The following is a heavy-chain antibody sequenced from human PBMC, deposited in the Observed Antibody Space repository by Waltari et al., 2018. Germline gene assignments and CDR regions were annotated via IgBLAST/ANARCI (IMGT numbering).Heavy chain of an antibody. D-gene: IGHD6-6*01. V-gene: IGHV4-39*01. CDR3: ARLEYSSLSQPYYFDY. Sequence: QLHLQESGPGLVKPSETLSLTCTVSGGSIRSSRSYWGWIRQPPGTGLAWIGSMSYRGITYSSPSLKSRVTMSVHTSKNQFSLKLNSVTAADTAVYYCARLEYSSLSQPYYFDYWGQGTLVTVSS. CDR1: GGSIRSSRSY. CDR2: MSYRGIT. J-gene: IGHJ4*02.